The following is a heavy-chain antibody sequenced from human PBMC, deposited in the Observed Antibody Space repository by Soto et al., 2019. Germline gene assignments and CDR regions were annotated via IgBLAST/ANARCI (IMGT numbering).Heavy chain of an antibody. D-gene: IGHD6-6*01. Sequence: SETLSLTCAVSGGSISSGGYSWSWIRQPPGKGLEWIGYIYHSGSTYYNPSLKSRVTISVDRSKNQFSLKLSSVTAADTAVYYCARVSGRSSSCFDYWGQGTLVIVSS. CDR2: IYHSGST. J-gene: IGHJ4*02. CDR3: ARVSGRSSSCFDY. V-gene: IGHV4-30-2*01. CDR1: GGSISSGGYS.